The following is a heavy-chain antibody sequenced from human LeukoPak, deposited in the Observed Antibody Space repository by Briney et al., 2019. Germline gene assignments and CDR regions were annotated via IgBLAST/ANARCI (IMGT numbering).Heavy chain of an antibody. Sequence: GTLRLSCAASGFTFSDYYRSWLRQAPGKGLEWVSYISSSGSTIYYADSVKGRFTIARDNAKNSLYLQMNSLRAEDTAVYYCARVFGSFSRQRVPGYWGQGTLVTVSS. V-gene: IGHV3-11*01. CDR2: ISSSGSTI. J-gene: IGHJ4*02. CDR3: ARVFGSFSRQRVPGY. CDR1: GFTFSDYY. D-gene: IGHD6-6*01.